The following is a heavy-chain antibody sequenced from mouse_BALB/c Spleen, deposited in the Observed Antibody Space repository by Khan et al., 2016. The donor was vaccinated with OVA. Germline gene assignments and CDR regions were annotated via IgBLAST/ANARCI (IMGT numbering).Heavy chain of an antibody. CDR2: ISTYSGNT. D-gene: IGHD1-1*01. CDR3: ARSYYGSSDAMDY. Sequence: QVQLKESGPELVRPGVSVKISCKGSGYTFTDYAMHWVKQSHAKSLEWIGVISTYSGNTNYNQKFKGKATMTVDKSSSTAYMELARLTSKDSAIYYCARSYYGSSDAMDYWGQGTSVTGSS. V-gene: IGHV1S137*01. CDR1: GYTFTDYA. J-gene: IGHJ4*01.